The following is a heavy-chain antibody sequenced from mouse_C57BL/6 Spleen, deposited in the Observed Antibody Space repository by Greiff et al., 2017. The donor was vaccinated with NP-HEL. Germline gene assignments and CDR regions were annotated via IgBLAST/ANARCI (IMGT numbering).Heavy chain of an antibody. CDR1: GYSITSGYY. Sequence: DVHLVESGPGLVKPSQSLSLTCSVTGYSITSGYYWNWIRQFPGNKLEWMGYISYDGSNNYNPSLKNRISITRDTSKNQFFLKLNSVTTEDTATYYCARDGGHYYGSSPWFAYWGQGTLVTVSA. CDR3: ARDGGHYYGSSPWFAY. CDR2: ISYDGSN. V-gene: IGHV3-6*01. D-gene: IGHD1-1*01. J-gene: IGHJ3*01.